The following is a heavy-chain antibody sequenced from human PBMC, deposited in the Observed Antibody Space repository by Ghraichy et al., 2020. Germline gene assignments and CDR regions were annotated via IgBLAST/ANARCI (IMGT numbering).Heavy chain of an antibody. CDR3: ARTRYYDFWSGYYSGANFDY. V-gene: IGHV1-18*01. CDR1: GYTFTSYG. CDR2: ISAYNGNT. J-gene: IGHJ4*02. Sequence: ASVKVSCKASGYTFTSYGISWVRQAPGQGLEWMGWISAYNGNTNYAQKLQGRVTMTTDTSTSTAYMELRSLRSDDTAVYYCARTRYYDFWSGYYSGANFDYWGQGTLVTVSS. D-gene: IGHD3-3*01.